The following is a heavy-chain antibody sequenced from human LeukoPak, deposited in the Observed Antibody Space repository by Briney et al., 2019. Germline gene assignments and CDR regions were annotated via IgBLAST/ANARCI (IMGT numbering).Heavy chain of an antibody. J-gene: IGHJ3*02. CDR2: IYYSGST. CDR3: ARDHNRNYYGSGISAFDI. CDR1: GGSISSYY. D-gene: IGHD3-10*01. Sequence: PSETLSLTCTVSGGSISSYYWSWIRQPPGKGLEWIGYIYYSGSTNYNPSLKSRVTISVDTSKNQFSLKLSSVTAADTAVYYCARDHNRNYYGSGISAFDIWGQGTMVTVSS. V-gene: IGHV4-59*12.